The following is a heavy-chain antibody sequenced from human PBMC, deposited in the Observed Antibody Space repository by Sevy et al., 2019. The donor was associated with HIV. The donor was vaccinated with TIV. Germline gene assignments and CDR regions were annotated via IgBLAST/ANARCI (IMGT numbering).Heavy chain of an antibody. CDR1: GFTFSSYW. CDR2: IKQDGTDK. J-gene: IGHJ4*02. Sequence: GGSLRLSCAASGFTFSSYWMSWVRQAPGKGLEWVANIKQDGTDKYYVDSVRGRFAISRDNAKNSLYLHMSGLRAEDTAVYYCARALADWGSFHYSSWGRGTLVTVSS. CDR3: ARALADWGSFHYSS. V-gene: IGHV3-7*01. D-gene: IGHD3-16*02.